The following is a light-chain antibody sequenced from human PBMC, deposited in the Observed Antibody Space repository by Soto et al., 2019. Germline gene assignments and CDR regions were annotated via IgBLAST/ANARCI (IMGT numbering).Light chain of an antibody. CDR3: QEYGISPPT. J-gene: IGKJ1*01. Sequence: IVFTLHPRTLSLSPAERPTLSCRASQSISRYLAWYQQKPGQGPRLLIYGASSRATGTPDRFSGSGSGTDFTLTINRLEPEDFALYYCQEYGISPPTFGQGTKVDIK. V-gene: IGKV3-20*01. CDR1: QSISRY. CDR2: GAS.